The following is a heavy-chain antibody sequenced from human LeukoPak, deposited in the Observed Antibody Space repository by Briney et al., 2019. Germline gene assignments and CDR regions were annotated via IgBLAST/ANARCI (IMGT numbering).Heavy chain of an antibody. J-gene: IGHJ6*03. CDR1: GYTFTSYD. CDR3: ARGRYCSSTSCCVPDDYYYYYYMDV. V-gene: IGHV1-8*03. D-gene: IGHD2-2*01. CDR2: MNPNSGNT. Sequence: ASVKVSCKASGYTFTSYDINWVRQATGQGLEWMGWMNPNSGNTGYAQKFQGRVTITRNTSISTAYMELSSLRSEDTAVYYCARGRYCSSTSCCVPDDYYYYYYMDVWGKGTTVTVSS.